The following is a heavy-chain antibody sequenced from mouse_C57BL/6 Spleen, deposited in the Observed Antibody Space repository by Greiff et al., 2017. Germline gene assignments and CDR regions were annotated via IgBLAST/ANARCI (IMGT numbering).Heavy chain of an antibody. CDR1: GYTFTSYW. V-gene: IGHV1-5*01. CDR2: FYPGNSDT. D-gene: IGHD1-1*01. CDR3: TALLQRAWFAY. Sequence: VQLQQSGTVLARPGASVKMSCKTSGYTFTSYWMHWVKQRPGQGLEWIGGFYPGNSDTSDNQKFKGKAKLTAVTSASTSYMELSSLTNEDSAVYYCTALLQRAWFAYWGQGTLVTVSA. J-gene: IGHJ3*01.